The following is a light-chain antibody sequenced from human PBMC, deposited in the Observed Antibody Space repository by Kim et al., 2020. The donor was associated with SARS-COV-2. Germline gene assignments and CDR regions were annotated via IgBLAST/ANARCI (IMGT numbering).Light chain of an antibody. Sequence: SYELTQDPAVSVALGQTVSITCQGDGLRRYYASWYQQKPGQAPVLVIYGKNNRPSGIPDRFSGSNSGNTASLTITGAQAEDEADYFCYSRDSSGNHWVFGGGTKVTVL. CDR2: GKN. CDR3: YSRDSSGNHWV. V-gene: IGLV3-19*01. CDR1: GLRRYY. J-gene: IGLJ3*02.